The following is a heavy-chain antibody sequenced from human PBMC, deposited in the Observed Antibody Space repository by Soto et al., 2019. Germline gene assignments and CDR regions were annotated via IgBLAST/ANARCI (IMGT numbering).Heavy chain of an antibody. V-gene: IGHV4-59*06. CDR3: ARDAFSRGATEPDYYYGMDV. D-gene: IGHD2-15*01. Sequence: SETLSLTCTVSGGSISSYYWSWIRQHPGKGLEWIGYIYYSGSTYYNPYLKSRVAISVDTSKNQFSLKLSSVTAADTAVYYCARDAFSRGATEPDYYYGMDVWRQGTTVTVSS. CDR1: GGSISSYY. CDR2: IYYSGST. J-gene: IGHJ6*02.